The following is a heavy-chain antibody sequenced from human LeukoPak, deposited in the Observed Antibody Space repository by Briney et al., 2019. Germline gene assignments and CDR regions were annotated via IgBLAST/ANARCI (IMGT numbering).Heavy chain of an antibody. D-gene: IGHD4-17*01. CDR2: ISGSGDST. Sequence: GGSLRLSCVASGFTFSSYAMNWVRQAPGKGLEWVSVISGSGDSTYYADSVKGRFTISRDNSKNTLYLQMNSLRAEDTAVYYCAKDVYGDYWGYYFDYWGQGTLVTVSS. J-gene: IGHJ4*02. CDR3: AKDVYGDYWGYYFDY. V-gene: IGHV3-23*01. CDR1: GFTFSSYA.